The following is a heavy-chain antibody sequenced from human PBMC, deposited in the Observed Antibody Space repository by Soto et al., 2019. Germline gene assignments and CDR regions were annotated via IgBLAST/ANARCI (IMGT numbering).Heavy chain of an antibody. CDR3: AREGAVTSAIGHYYYGRDV. V-gene: IGHV3-30-3*01. CDR1: EFTFSKFD. D-gene: IGHD2-2*02. Sequence: VRLVESGGGVVQPGRSLRLSCAAAEFTFSKFDMHWVRQDPGKGLEWVAVISYDGNNKYYADSVKGRFSISRDNSMNTLSLQINSLRAEDTAVYYCAREGAVTSAIGHYYYGRDVWGQGTTVTVSS. CDR2: ISYDGNNK. J-gene: IGHJ6*02.